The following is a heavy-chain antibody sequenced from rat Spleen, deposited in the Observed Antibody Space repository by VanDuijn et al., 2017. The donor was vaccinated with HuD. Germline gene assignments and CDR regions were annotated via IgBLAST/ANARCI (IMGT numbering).Heavy chain of an antibody. CDR3: ARMYTTDFYYYFMDD. J-gene: IGHJ4*01. CDR2: ISYDGGSS. D-gene: IGHD1-6*01. Sequence: EVQLVESGGGLVQPGRSLKLSCAASGFTFSDYYMDWVRQAPTKGLEWVASISYDGGSSYYPDSVKGRFTISRDNAQNTLYLQMNSLRSEDTATYYCARMYTTDFYYYFMDDWGQGTSVTVSS. V-gene: IGHV5-20*01. CDR1: GFTFSDYY.